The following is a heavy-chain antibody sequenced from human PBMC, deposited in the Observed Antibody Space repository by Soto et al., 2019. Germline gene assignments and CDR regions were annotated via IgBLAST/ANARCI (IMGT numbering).Heavy chain of an antibody. V-gene: IGHV1-58*01. CDR2: IVVGSGNT. J-gene: IGHJ6*02. CDR1: GFTFTSSA. CDR3: AAGYYDFLSGYYFPFYFGMDV. Sequence: ASVKVSCKASGFTFTSSAVQWVRQARGQRLEWIGWIVVGSGNTNYAQKFQERVTMTRDMSTSTAYMELSSRRAEDTAVDDCAAGYYDFLSGYYFPFYFGMDVWGLGTTVTVSS. D-gene: IGHD3-3*01.